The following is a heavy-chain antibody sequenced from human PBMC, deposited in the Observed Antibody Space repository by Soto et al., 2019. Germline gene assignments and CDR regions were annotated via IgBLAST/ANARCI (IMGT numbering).Heavy chain of an antibody. J-gene: IGHJ6*02. CDR2: ISPYSGNT. V-gene: IGHV1-18*01. CDR3: AMVVGYVSPTLWVV. Sequence: QVQLVQSGDEVRKPGSSVKVSCKASGYIFVNYGIAWVRQAPGQGLEWMGWISPYSGNTNYASKVQGRLTMTTDTSTSTAYLDLGGLTSEERVVYYCAMVVGYVSPTLWVVWGQGTTVTVSS. D-gene: IGHD2-15*01. CDR1: GYIFVNYG.